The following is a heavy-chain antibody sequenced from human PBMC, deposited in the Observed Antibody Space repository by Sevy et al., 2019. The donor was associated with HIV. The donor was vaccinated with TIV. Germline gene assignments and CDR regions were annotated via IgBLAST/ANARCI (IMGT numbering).Heavy chain of an antibody. Sequence: SETLSLTCSVSDDSISSINYFWGWIRQPPGKGLEWIGSIYYTATTYYNPSLKSRFTLSVDTSKKQFSLKLSSVTAADTAVYYCARHGSWSFYFDYWGQGILVTVSS. CDR2: IYYTATT. J-gene: IGHJ4*02. CDR3: ARHGSWSFYFDY. V-gene: IGHV4-39*01. D-gene: IGHD6-13*01. CDR1: DDSISSINYF.